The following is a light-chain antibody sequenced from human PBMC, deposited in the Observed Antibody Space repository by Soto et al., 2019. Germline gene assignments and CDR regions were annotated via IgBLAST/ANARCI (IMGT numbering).Light chain of an antibody. CDR1: QSVLYSSNNKNY. CDR2: WAS. V-gene: IGKV4-1*01. Sequence: DIVMTQAPDSLAVSLGERATINCKSSQSVLYSSNNKNYLAWYQQKPGQPPKLLIYWASTRESGVPDRFSVSGSGTDLTLTIRSLQADDVAVYYCQQYYSTLWTFGQGPKVEI. J-gene: IGKJ1*01. CDR3: QQYYSTLWT.